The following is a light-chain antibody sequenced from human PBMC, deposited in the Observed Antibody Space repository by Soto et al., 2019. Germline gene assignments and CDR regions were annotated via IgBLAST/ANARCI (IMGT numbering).Light chain of an antibody. Sequence: DMQMTQSPSTLSASIGDRVIITCRASQSISTSLAWYQQKPGKPPNLLNYKASTLKSGVPSRFSRRGSGTDFTLTVSSLQPDDLATYCCLQHGGYSWTFGQGTKVEI. CDR3: LQHGGYSWT. V-gene: IGKV1-5*03. CDR1: QSISTS. J-gene: IGKJ1*01. CDR2: KAS.